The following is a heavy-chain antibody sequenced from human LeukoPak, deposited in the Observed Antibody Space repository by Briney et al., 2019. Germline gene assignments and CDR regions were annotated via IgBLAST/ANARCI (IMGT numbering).Heavy chain of an antibody. CDR2: ISYDGSNK. V-gene: IGHV3-30*04. Sequence: GGSLRLSCAASGFTFSSYAMHWVRQAPGKGLEWVAVISYDGSNKYYADSVKGRFTISRDNSKNTLYLQMNSLRAEDTAVYYCAKEIYDYVWGSYRQYYFDYWGQGTLVTVSS. J-gene: IGHJ4*02. D-gene: IGHD3-16*02. CDR1: GFTFSSYA. CDR3: AKEIYDYVWGSYRQYYFDY.